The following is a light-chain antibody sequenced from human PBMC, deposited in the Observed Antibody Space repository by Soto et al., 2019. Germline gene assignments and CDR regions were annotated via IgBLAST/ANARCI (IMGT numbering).Light chain of an antibody. CDR3: QHYNSYSEA. CDR2: KAS. Sequence: DIKMTQSPSTLSASVGDRVTITCRASENIENSLAWYQQTPGKAPKLLIYKASTLKSGVPSRFSGSGSGTEFTLTISSLQPDDFATYYCQHYNSYSEAFGQGTKVDI. V-gene: IGKV1-5*03. J-gene: IGKJ1*01. CDR1: ENIENS.